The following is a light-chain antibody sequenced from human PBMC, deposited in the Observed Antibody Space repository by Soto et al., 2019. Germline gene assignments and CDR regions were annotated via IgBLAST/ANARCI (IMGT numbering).Light chain of an antibody. J-gene: IGKJ2*02. Sequence: EIVMTQFPATLSVSPGERATLSCRASQSVSSNLAWYQQKGGQAPRLLMYGATTRATGVPARFSGSGSGTGFTLTISSLQSEDVAVYYCQQYNNWPPGTFGQGTKLEIK. CDR3: QQYNNWPPGT. CDR2: GAT. V-gene: IGKV3-15*01. CDR1: QSVSSN.